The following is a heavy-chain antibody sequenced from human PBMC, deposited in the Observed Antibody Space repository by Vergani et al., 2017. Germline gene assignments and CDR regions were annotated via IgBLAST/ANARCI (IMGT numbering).Heavy chain of an antibody. J-gene: IGHJ4*02. CDR3: ARTIGHCSNSNCYNLAY. CDR2: INHSGST. D-gene: IGHD2-2*02. V-gene: IGHV4-34*01. CDR1: GGSFSGYY. Sequence: QVQLQQWGAGLLKPSETLSLTCAVYGGSFSGYYWSWIRQPPGKGLEWIGEINHSGSTNYNPSLKSRVTMSVDPSKNQFSLKLRSVTLADTAVYYCARTIGHCSNSNCYNLAYWGQGTLDTVSS.